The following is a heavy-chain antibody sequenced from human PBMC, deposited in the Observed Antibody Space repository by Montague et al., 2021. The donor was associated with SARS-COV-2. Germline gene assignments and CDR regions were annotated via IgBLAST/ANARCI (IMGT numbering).Heavy chain of an antibody. CDR2: IYDSGST. CDR3: ARENTVTTFGGPYYIDS. V-gene: IGHV4-59*02. D-gene: IGHD4-17*01. Sequence: SETLSLTCIVSGSSVRSYYWSWIRQPPGKGLEWIGYIYDSGSTNYNPSLKSRVTISVDTSKNQLSLELSSVTAADTAVYYCARENTVTTFGGPYYIDSWGQGTLVTVSA. J-gene: IGHJ4*02. CDR1: GSSVRSYY.